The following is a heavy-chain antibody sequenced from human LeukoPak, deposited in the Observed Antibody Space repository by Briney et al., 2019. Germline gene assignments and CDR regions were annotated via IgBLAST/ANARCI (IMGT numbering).Heavy chain of an antibody. CDR2: IYYSGST. V-gene: IGHV4-31*03. CDR1: GGSISSGGYY. Sequence: SETLSLTCTVSGGSISSGGYYWSWIRQHPGKGLEWIGYIYYSGSTCYNPSLKSRITISVDTSKNQFSLKLSSVTAADTAVYYCARDGSDYCSSTSCYTDWYFDLWGRGTLVTVSS. D-gene: IGHD2-2*02. CDR3: ARDGSDYCSSTSCYTDWYFDL. J-gene: IGHJ2*01.